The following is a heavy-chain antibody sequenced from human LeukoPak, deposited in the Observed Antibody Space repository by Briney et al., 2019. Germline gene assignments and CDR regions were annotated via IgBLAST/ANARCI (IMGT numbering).Heavy chain of an antibody. Sequence: GGPLRLSCAASGFSFSSYGMHWVRQAPGKGLEWVALTSYDGSNKDYGDSVKGRFTISRDNSKNTLYLQMNSLRAQDTAVYYCAKMPGDFWSAFYHYFDYWGQGTMVSVSS. CDR3: AKMPGDFWSAFYHYFDY. CDR1: GFSFSSYG. D-gene: IGHD3-3*01. CDR2: TSYDGSNK. V-gene: IGHV3-30*18. J-gene: IGHJ4*02.